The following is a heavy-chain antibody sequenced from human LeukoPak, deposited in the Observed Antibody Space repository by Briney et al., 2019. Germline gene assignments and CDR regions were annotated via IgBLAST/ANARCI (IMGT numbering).Heavy chain of an antibody. CDR3: ARGHYDYYDSSGYHPLDFHC. CDR1: GGSISSGGYY. V-gene: IGHV4-31*03. J-gene: IGHJ4*02. D-gene: IGHD3-22*01. Sequence: SQTLCLTCTVSGGSISSGGYYWSWIRQHPGKGLEWIGYIYYSGSTYYNPSLKSRVTISVDTSKNQFSLKLSSVTAADTAVYYCARGHYDYYDSSGYHPLDFHCWGQGTLVTVSS. CDR2: IYYSGST.